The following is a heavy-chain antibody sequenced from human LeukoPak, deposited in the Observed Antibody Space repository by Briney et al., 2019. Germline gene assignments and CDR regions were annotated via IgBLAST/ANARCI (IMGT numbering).Heavy chain of an antibody. D-gene: IGHD3-22*01. J-gene: IGHJ3*02. V-gene: IGHV4-31*03. CDR3: ASLYYFDSSGYYYGKADI. Sequence: SETLSLTCTVSGGSISSDGYYWSWIRQHPGKVLEWIGSIYYTGSTYYNPSLKSRATISVDTSKNHFSLKLTSVTAADTAVYYCASLYYFDSSGYYYGKADIWGQGTMVTVSS. CDR2: IYYTGST. CDR1: GGSISSDGYY.